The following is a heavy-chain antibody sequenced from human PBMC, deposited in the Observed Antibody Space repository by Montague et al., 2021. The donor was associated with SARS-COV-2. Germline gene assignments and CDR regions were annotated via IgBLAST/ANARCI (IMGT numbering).Heavy chain of an antibody. D-gene: IGHD3-9*01. CDR1: GFTLSSYA. V-gene: IGHV3-23*01. CDR3: AKEGDYDILTGYYPNRRYFDY. CDR2: ISGSGGST. Sequence: SLRLSCEASGFTLSSYAMSWVRQAPGKGLEWVSAISGSGGSTYYADSVKGRFTISRDNSKNTLYLQMNSLRAEDTAVYYCAKEGDYDILTGYYPNRRYFDYWGQGTLVTVSS. J-gene: IGHJ4*02.